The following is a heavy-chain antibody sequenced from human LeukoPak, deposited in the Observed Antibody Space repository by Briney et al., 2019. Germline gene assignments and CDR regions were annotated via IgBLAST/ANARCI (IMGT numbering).Heavy chain of an antibody. D-gene: IGHD6-13*01. CDR2: IKHSGST. J-gene: IGHJ5*02. V-gene: IGHV4-34*01. Sequence: SETLSLTCAVYGGSFSGYYWSWIRQPPGKGLEWIGEIKHSGSTKYNPSLKSRVTISVDTSKNQFSLKLNSVTAADTAVYYCARRSAAAAWFDPWGQGTLVTVSS. CDR3: ARRSAAAAWFDP. CDR1: GGSFSGYY.